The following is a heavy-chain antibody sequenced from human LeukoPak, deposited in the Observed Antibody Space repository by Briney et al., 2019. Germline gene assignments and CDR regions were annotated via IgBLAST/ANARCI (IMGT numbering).Heavy chain of an antibody. D-gene: IGHD2-2*01. J-gene: IGHJ1*01. Sequence: GGSLRLSCAASGFTFSSYAMTWVRQAPGKGLERVSGISGSSGTSYYADSVKGRFTISRDNSKNTLYLQMNSLRAEDTAVYYCAKGPRYCSSTSCPLQYFQHWGQGTLVTVSS. CDR3: AKGPRYCSSTSCPLQYFQH. CDR1: GFTFSSYA. CDR2: ISGSSGTS. V-gene: IGHV3-23*01.